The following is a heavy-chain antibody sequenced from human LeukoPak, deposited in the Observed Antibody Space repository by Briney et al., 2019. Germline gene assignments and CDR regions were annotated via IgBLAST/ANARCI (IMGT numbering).Heavy chain of an antibody. CDR1: GGSISSSSYY. Sequence: SETLSLTCTVSGGSISSSSYYWSWIRQPPGKGLEWIGYIYYSGSTNYNPSLKSRVTISVDTPKNQFSLKLSSVTAADTAVYYCARLGWYSSSWYLNYYFDYWGQGTLVTVSS. V-gene: IGHV4-61*05. CDR2: IYYSGST. J-gene: IGHJ4*02. CDR3: ARLGWYSSSWYLNYYFDY. D-gene: IGHD6-13*01.